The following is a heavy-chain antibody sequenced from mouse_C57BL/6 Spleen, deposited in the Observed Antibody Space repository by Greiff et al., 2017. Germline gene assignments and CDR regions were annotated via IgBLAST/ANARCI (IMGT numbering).Heavy chain of an antibody. CDR3: AGDYCSTKRWFAY. CDR2: ISYDGSN. CDR1: GYSITSGYY. V-gene: IGHV3-6*01. J-gene: IGHJ3*01. Sequence: DVKLQEPGPGLVKPSQSLSLSCSVTGYSITSGYYWNWIRQFPGNNLEWMGYISYDGSNNYNPSLKNRISITRDTSTNPLYLKLNSVTTEDTATYYCAGDYCSTKRWFAYWGQGTLVTVSA. D-gene: IGHD1-1*01.